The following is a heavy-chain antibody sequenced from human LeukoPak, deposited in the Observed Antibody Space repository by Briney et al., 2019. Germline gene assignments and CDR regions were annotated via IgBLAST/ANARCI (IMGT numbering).Heavy chain of an antibody. CDR2: LNANSGDT. D-gene: IGHD3-10*01. V-gene: IGHV1-8*01. CDR1: GYIFTSYD. Sequence: ASVKLCCKASGYIFTSYDINWVRRAPGQGLELMGWLNANSGDTGYAQKFQGRVTMTRNTSISTPYMELSSLRSEDTAIYYFARGGTYLPFGYWGQGTLVIVSS. CDR3: ARGGTYLPFGY. J-gene: IGHJ4*02.